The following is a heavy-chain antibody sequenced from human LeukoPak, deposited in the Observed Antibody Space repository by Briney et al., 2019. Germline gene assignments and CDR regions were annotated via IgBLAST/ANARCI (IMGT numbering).Heavy chain of an antibody. CDR1: GYTFTGYY. V-gene: IGHV1-2*02. J-gene: IGHJ3*02. CDR3: AREPTRYDILTGQTHEINAFDI. Sequence: ASVKVSCKASGYTFTGYYMHWVRQAPGQGLEWTGWINPNSGGTNYAQKFQGRVTMTRDTSISTAYMELSRLRSDDTAVYYCAREPTRYDILTGQTHEINAFDIWGQGTMVTVSS. D-gene: IGHD3-9*01. CDR2: INPNSGGT.